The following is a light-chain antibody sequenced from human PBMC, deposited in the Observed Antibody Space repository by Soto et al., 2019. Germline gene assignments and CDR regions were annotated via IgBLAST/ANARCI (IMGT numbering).Light chain of an antibody. V-gene: IGLV2-14*01. CDR1: SSDVGGYNY. CDR3: GSYTSSSPLVV. Sequence: QSVLTQPASVSGSPGQSITISCTGTSSDVGGYNYFSWYQQHPGKAPKLMIYEVSNRPSGVSNRFSGSKSGNTASLTISGLQAEDEADYYCGSYTSSSPLVVFGGGTPLTVL. J-gene: IGLJ2*01. CDR2: EVS.